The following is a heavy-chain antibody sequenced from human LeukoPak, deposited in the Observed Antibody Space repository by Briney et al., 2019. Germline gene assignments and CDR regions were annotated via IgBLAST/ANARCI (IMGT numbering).Heavy chain of an antibody. J-gene: IGHJ4*02. V-gene: IGHV4-4*07. CDR2: FHTSGSA. CDR3: ARAHDTSGYEVPY. CDR1: GGSITNYY. D-gene: IGHD3-22*01. Sequence: PSETLSLTCTVSGGSITNYYWSWLRQPAGKGLEWIGRFHTSGSANYNPSLKSRVTMSLDTSTNQFSLKLTSVTAADTALYYCARAHDTSGYEVPYWGQGTLVTVSS.